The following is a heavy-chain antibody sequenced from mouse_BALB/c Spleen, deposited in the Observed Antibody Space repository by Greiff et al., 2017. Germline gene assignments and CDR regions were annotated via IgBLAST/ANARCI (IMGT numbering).Heavy chain of an antibody. J-gene: IGHJ1*01. CDR3: ARYGYWYFDV. Sequence: EVHLVESGPGLVKPSQSLSLTCTVTGYSITSDYAWNWIRQFPGNKLEWMGYISYSGSTSYNPSLKSRISITRDTSKNQCFLQLNSVTTEDTATYYCARYGYWYFDVWGAGTTVTVSA. D-gene: IGHD1-1*01. V-gene: IGHV3-2*02. CDR1: GYSITSDYA. CDR2: ISYSGST.